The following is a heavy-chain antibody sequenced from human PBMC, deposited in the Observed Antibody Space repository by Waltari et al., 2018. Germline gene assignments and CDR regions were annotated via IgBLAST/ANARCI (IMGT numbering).Heavy chain of an antibody. CDR3: ARIYGSGTFIYMDV. CDR1: GGSIIRYD. Sequence: QVQLQESGPGLVKPSETLSFTCTVPGGSIIRYDWSWIRQPAGKGLEWIGRIYPGATPYYNPSLQTRIMMSVDTSQNQFSLKLSSVTAADTAVYYCARIYGSGTFIYMDVWGKGTTVTVSS. J-gene: IGHJ6*03. V-gene: IGHV4-4*07. D-gene: IGHD3-10*01. CDR2: IYPGATP.